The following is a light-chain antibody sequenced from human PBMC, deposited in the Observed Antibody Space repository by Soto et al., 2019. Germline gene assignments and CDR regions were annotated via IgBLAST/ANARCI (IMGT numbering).Light chain of an antibody. CDR2: GAS. Sequence: EIVMTQTPATLSVSPGERDTLSCRASQSVSSNLAWYQQKPGQAPRLLIYGASTRATGIPARFSGSGSGTEFTLTISSLQSEDFAVYYCQQYNNWPRSTFGGGTNVEIK. J-gene: IGKJ4*01. CDR1: QSVSSN. CDR3: QQYNNWPRST. V-gene: IGKV3-15*01.